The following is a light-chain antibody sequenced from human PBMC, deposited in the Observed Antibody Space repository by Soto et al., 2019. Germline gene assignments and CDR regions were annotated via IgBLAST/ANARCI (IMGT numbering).Light chain of an antibody. CDR1: SSDVGGYNY. CDR2: DVS. J-gene: IGLJ2*01. V-gene: IGLV2-14*01. Sequence: QSALTQPASVSGSPGPSITISCTGTSSDVGGYNYVSWYQPHPGTAPKLMLYDVSNRPSGVSTRFSGSKSGNTASLTISGLQAEDEADYYCSSYTSSSTGVFGGGTKLTVL. CDR3: SSYTSSSTGV.